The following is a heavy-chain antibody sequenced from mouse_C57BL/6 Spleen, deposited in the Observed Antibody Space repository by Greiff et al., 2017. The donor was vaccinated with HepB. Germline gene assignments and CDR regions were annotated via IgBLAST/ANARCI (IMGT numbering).Heavy chain of an antibody. CDR3: AIHEDYGSRGAMDY. CDR1: GFTFSSYG. CDR2: ISSGGSYT. Sequence: VQLKESGGDLVKPGGSLKLSCAASGFTFSSYGMSWVRQTPDKRLEWVATISSGGSYTYYPDSVKGRFTISRDNAKNNLYLQMSSLKSEDTSMYYCAIHEDYGSRGAMDYWGQGTSVTVSS. D-gene: IGHD1-1*01. J-gene: IGHJ4*01. V-gene: IGHV5-6*01.